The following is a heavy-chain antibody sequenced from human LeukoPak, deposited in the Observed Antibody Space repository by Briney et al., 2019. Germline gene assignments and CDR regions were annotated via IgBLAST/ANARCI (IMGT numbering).Heavy chain of an antibody. J-gene: IGHJ4*02. CDR3: AKDLHDYVWGSFDY. D-gene: IGHD3-16*01. CDR1: GFTFSSYA. Sequence: GGSLRLSCAASGFTFSSYAMSWVRQAPGKGLEWVSAISWNSGSIGYADSVKGRFTISRDNAKNSLYLQMNSLRAEDTALYYCAKDLHDYVWGSFDYWGQGTLVTVSS. CDR2: ISWNSGSI. V-gene: IGHV3-9*01.